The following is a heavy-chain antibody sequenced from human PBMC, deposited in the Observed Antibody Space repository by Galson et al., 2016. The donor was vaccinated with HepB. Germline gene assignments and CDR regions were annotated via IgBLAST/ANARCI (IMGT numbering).Heavy chain of an antibody. D-gene: IGHD3-10*02. CDR2: ISYDGRLT. CDR1: GFTFGNSG. J-gene: IGHJ4*02. Sequence: SLRLSCAASGFTFGNSGMHWVRQPPGKGLEWVAVISYDGRLTSCEASVKDRLTISTDNSKNTAYLQVNSLRPEDTAVYYCAKEKHVRVAHELDYWGQGTLVTVSS. CDR3: AKEKHVRVAHELDY. V-gene: IGHV3-30*18.